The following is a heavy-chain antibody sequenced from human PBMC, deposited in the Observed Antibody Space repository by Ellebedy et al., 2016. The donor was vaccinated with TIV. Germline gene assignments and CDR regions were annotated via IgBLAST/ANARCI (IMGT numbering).Heavy chain of an antibody. V-gene: IGHV3-23*01. Sequence: GESLKISCAASGFTFSSFAMHWVRQAPGKGLEWLSVISSDGSNTYHADSVKGRFTITRNNSQNTLLLQMNRLRTEDTAVYFCAKGSSSVFTYDRVGFEYWGQGALVTVSS. CDR3: AKGSSSVFTYDRVGFEY. J-gene: IGHJ4*02. D-gene: IGHD3-22*01. CDR2: ISSDGSNT. CDR1: GFTFSSFA.